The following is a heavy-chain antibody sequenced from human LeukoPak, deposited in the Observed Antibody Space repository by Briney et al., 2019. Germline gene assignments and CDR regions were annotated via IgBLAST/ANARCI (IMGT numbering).Heavy chain of an antibody. D-gene: IGHD3-22*01. CDR2: INLCGTSR. J-gene: IGHJ6*02. Sequence: ASVKVSCKASGYSFNTDYMHWVRQAPGQGLEWMGIINLCGTSRSYAQKFQGRVTMTRDTSTSTVYMELRSLRSEDTAVYYCARPFTYHYDNSGPLRYYYGMDVWGQGTTVTVSS. CDR3: ARPFTYHYDNSGPLRYYYGMDV. V-gene: IGHV1-46*02. CDR1: GYSFNTDY.